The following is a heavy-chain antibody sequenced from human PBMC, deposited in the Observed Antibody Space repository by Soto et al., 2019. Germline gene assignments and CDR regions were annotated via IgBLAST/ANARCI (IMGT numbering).Heavy chain of an antibody. J-gene: IGHJ4*02. CDR1: GFTVSDSY. CDR3: ARHSGPYDDHLDV. D-gene: IGHD4-17*01. V-gene: IGHV3-66*04. CDR2: IYSGGTT. Sequence: GGSLRLSCAASGFTVSDSYMIWVRQAPGKGLEWVSLIYSGGTTYFPDPVKGRFALSRDSAKNTLFLQLNCLRVDDTAVYFCARHSGPYDDHLDVWGQGTLVTVSS.